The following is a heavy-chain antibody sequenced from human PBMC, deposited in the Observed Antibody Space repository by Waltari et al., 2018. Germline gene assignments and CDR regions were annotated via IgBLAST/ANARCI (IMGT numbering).Heavy chain of an antibody. CDR2: INHGGAI. V-gene: IGHV4-4*02. CDR3: ARMTYTSSPFDY. Sequence: QVQLQESGPGLVKPSGTLSPTCAVTGGSFSSGYWWTWVRQFPGKGLEWIGEINHGGAINYNPSLKTRVTMSVDKSKNHFSLKLISVTAADTAVYYCARMTYTSSPFDYWGQGTLVTVSS. J-gene: IGHJ4*02. D-gene: IGHD3-16*01. CDR1: GGSFSSGYW.